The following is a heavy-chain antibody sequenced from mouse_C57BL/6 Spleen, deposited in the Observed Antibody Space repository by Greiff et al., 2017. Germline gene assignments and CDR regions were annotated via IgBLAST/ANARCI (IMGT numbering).Heavy chain of an antibody. CDR1: GFTFSSYG. V-gene: IGHV5-6*01. Sequence: EVQLVESGGDLVKPGGSLKLSCAASGFTFSSYGMSWVRQTPDKRLEWVATISSGGSYTYYPDSVKGRFTISRDNAKNTLYLQMSSLKSEDTAMYYCARRGVVYYYAMDDWGKGTSVTGAS. J-gene: IGHJ4*01. CDR2: ISSGGSYT. D-gene: IGHD1-1*01. CDR3: ARRGVVYYYAMDD.